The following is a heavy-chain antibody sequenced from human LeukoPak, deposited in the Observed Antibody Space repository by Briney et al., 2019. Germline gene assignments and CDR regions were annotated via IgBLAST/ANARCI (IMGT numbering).Heavy chain of an antibody. V-gene: IGHV4-59*01. CDR3: ARDYGDIPPDWYYDL. D-gene: IGHD4-17*01. J-gene: IGHJ2*01. CDR2: IYYSGST. Sequence: PSETLSLTCTVSGGSISSYYWSWIRQPPGKGLEWIGYIYYSGSTNYNPPLKSRVTISVDTSKNQFSLKLRSVTAADTAVYYCARDYGDIPPDWYYDLWGRGTLVTVSS. CDR1: GGSISSYY.